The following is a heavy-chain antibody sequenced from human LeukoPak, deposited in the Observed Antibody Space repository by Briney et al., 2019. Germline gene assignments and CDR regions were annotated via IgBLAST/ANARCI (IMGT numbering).Heavy chain of an antibody. V-gene: IGHV3-49*03. CDR1: GFTFGDNA. J-gene: IGHJ4*02. D-gene: IGHD2-2*01. CDR2: IRSQTYGGTT. Sequence: PGGSLRLSCTASGFTFGDNAMSWFRQAPGKGLEGVGFIRSQTYGGTTEYAASVKGRFTISRDDSKSIAYLQMHSLKTEDTAVYYCTSSAMPLAFDYWGQGTLVTVSS. CDR3: TSSAMPLAFDY.